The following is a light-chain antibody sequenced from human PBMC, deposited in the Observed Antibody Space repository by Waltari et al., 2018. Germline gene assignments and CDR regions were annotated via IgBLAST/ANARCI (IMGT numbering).Light chain of an antibody. CDR2: RRD. Sequence: QSVLTQPPSASGPPGRRVTISCSASAPNIGGNLVHWSQPPPGKAPKLLIYRRDQRPSGVPDRFSASKTGTSASLAISGLQSEDEADYFCASWDDSLNGHWVFGGGTKVTVL. J-gene: IGLJ3*02. CDR1: APNIGGNL. V-gene: IGLV1-44*01. CDR3: ASWDDSLNGHWV.